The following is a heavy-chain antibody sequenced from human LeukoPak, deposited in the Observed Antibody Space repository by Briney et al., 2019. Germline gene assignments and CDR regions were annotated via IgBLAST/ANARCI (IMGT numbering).Heavy chain of an antibody. CDR3: ARHVYFWSADYAFDI. CDR2: IYYSGST. CDR1: GGSISSYY. D-gene: IGHD3-3*01. Sequence: SETLSLTCTVSGGSISSYYWSWMRQPPGKGLEWIGYIYYSGSTNYNPSLKSRVTISVDTSKNQFSLKLSSVTAADTAVYYCARHVYFWSADYAFDIWGQGTMVTVSS. J-gene: IGHJ3*02. V-gene: IGHV4-59*08.